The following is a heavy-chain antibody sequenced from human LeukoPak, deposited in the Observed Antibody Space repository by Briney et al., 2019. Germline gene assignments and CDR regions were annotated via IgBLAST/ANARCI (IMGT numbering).Heavy chain of an antibody. D-gene: IGHD6-6*01. CDR1: GFTFSSYS. Sequence: PGGSLRLSCAATGFTFSSYSMNWVRQAPGKGLDWVSSISSSSSYIYYADSVKGRFTISRDNAKNSLYLQMNSLRAEDTAVYYCAAGHPYSSSFYYYYMDVWGKGTTVTVSS. CDR3: AAGHPYSSSFYYYYMDV. CDR2: ISSSSSYI. J-gene: IGHJ6*03. V-gene: IGHV3-21*01.